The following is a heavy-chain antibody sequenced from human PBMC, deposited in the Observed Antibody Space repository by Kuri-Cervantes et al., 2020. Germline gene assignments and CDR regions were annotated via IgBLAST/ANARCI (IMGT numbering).Heavy chain of an antibody. D-gene: IGHD3-10*01. J-gene: IGHJ4*02. V-gene: IGHV3-30*03. CDR2: LSYAGSPK. Sequence: GGSLRLSCAASGFTFSSYGMHWVRQAPGKGLEWVAVLSYAGSPKYYADSVKGRFTISRDNYKNTLYLQMNSLRAEDTAVYYCARDHSTYGSGSLDYWGQGTLVTVSS. CDR1: GFTFSSYG. CDR3: ARDHSTYGSGSLDY.